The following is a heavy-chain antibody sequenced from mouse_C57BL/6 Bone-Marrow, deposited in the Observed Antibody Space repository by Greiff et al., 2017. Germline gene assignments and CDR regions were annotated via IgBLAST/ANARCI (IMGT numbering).Heavy chain of an antibody. CDR2: IDPSDSYT. D-gene: IGHD1-1*01. CDR3: AREKGYGSSLWFAY. J-gene: IGHJ3*01. CDR1: GYTFTSYW. V-gene: IGHV1-50*01. Sequence: VQLQQPGAELVKPGASVKLSCKASGYTFTSYWMQWVKQRPGQGLEWIGEIDPSDSYTNYNQKFKGKATLTVDTSSSTAYMQLSSLTSEGSAVYYCAREKGYGSSLWFAYWGQGTLVTVSA.